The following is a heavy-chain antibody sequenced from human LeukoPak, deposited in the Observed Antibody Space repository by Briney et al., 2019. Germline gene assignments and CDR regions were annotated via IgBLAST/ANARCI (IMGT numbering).Heavy chain of an antibody. CDR2: IWYHGGNE. J-gene: IGHJ6*02. CDR3: ARDLIIEQLGYYYGMDV. CDR1: RFTFGSYG. D-gene: IGHD6-6*01. Sequence: GRSLRLSCVASRFTFGSYGMHWVRQAPGKGLEWLAFIWYHGGNEYYADSVEGRFTISRDNPKNTLYLQMNSLRAEDTAVYYCARDLIIEQLGYYYGMDVWGQGTTVTVSS. V-gene: IGHV3-33*01.